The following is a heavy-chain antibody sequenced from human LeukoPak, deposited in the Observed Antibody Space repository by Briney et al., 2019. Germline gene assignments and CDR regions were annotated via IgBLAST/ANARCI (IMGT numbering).Heavy chain of an antibody. CDR1: GFTFSSYS. J-gene: IGHJ4*02. CDR3: AKSKGQGYCTNGVCYGGFDY. D-gene: IGHD2-8*01. CDR2: ISGSGGST. V-gene: IGHV3-23*01. Sequence: GGSLRLSCAASGFTFSSYSMDWVRQAPGKGLEWVSAISGSGGSTYYADSVKGRFTISRDNSKNTLYLQMNSLRAEDTAVYYCAKSKGQGYCTNGVCYGGFDYWGQGTLVTVSS.